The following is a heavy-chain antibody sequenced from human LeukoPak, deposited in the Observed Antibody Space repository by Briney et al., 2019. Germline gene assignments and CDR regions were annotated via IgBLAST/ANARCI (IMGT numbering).Heavy chain of an antibody. V-gene: IGHV3-30*02. CDR1: GFTFSNYG. Sequence: PGGSLTLSCAASGFTFSNYGMHWVRQAPGNGLEWVAFIRYDGSKEYSADSIKGRFTISRDNAKNPLYLQMNSLRAEDTAVYYCASSRGSWPDYFGYWGQGTLVTVSS. D-gene: IGHD6-13*01. CDR2: IRYDGSKE. CDR3: ASSRGSWPDYFGY. J-gene: IGHJ4*02.